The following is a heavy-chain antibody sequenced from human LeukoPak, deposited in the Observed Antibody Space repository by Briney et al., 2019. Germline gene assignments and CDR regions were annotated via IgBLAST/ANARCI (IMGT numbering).Heavy chain of an antibody. CDR1: GGSISSSYYY. Sequence: SETLSLTCTVSGGSISSSYYYWGWIRQPPGKGLEWIGYIYNGGTTYYNPSLKSRVIISVDTSKNQFSLKLKSVTAADTAMYYCARGARFFAYYDYWGQGTLVTVSS. V-gene: IGHV4-31*03. CDR3: ARGARFFAYYDY. D-gene: IGHD2-21*01. J-gene: IGHJ4*02. CDR2: IYNGGTT.